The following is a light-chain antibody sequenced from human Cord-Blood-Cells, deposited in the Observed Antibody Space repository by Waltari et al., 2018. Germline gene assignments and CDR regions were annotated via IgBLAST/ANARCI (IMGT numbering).Light chain of an antibody. J-gene: IGLJ2*01. Sequence: QSVLTQPPSASGTPGQRVTISCSGSNSNIGSNTVNWYQQLPGTAPKLLIYSNNQRPSGVPDRFSGPKSGTSASLAISGLQSEDEADYYCAAWDDSLNGLVFGGGTKLTVL. CDR2: SNN. CDR3: AAWDDSLNGLV. V-gene: IGLV1-44*01. CDR1: NSNIGSNT.